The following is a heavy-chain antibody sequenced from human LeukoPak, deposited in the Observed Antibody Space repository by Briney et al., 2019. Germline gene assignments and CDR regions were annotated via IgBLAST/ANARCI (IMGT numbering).Heavy chain of an antibody. D-gene: IGHD3-10*01. V-gene: IGHV4-34*01. CDR2: INHSGST. CDR3: ARGFGRLYGSGSYLY. Sequence: SETLSLTCAVYGGSFSGYYWSWIRQPPGKGLEWIGEINHSGSTNYNPSLKSRVTISVDTSKNQFSLKLSSVTAADTAVYYCARGFGRLYGSGSYLYWGQGTLVTVSS. CDR1: GGSFSGYY. J-gene: IGHJ4*02.